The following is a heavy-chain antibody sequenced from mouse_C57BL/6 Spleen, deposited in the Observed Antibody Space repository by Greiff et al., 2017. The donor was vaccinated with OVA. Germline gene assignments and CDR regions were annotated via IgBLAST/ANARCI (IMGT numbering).Heavy chain of an antibody. V-gene: IGHV1-50*01. CDR2: IDPSDSYT. J-gene: IGHJ2*01. Sequence: QVQLQHPGAELVKPGASVKLSCKASGYTFTSYWMQWVKQRPGQGLEWIGEIDPSDSYTNYNQKFKGKATLTVDTSSSTAYMQLSSLTSEDSAVYYCARGEKVDYWGQGTTLTVSS. CDR1: GYTFTSYW. CDR3: ARGEKVDY.